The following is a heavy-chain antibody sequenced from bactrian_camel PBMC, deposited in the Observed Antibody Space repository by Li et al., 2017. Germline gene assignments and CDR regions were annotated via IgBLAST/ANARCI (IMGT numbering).Heavy chain of an antibody. V-gene: IGHV3S31*01. D-gene: IGHD3*01. CDR1: GFTFSSYV. Sequence: DVQLVESGGGLVQPGGSLRLSCAASGFTFSSYVMSWVRQAPGKGLEWISIIDSNGGTIYYADSVKGRFTMSRDNAKNTLYLQLNRLKTEDTAMYYCARVKHGPSGMDYWGKGTQVTVS. CDR2: IDSNGGTI. J-gene: IGHJ7*01.